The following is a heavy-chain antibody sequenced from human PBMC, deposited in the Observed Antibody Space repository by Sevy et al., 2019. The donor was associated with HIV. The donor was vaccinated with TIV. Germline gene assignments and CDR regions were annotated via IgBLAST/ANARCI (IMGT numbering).Heavy chain of an antibody. CDR1: GFSFSDYA. CDR3: AKDEDLEMPTVFDY. CDR2: MSGSGGRT. V-gene: IGHV3-23*01. J-gene: IGHJ4*02. D-gene: IGHD4-4*01. Sequence: GGSLRLSCAASGFSFSDYAMSWVCQAPGKGLEWVSSMSGSGGRTYYADSVKGGFTISRDNSKNTLYLQMNSLRAGDTAVYYCAKDEDLEMPTVFDYWGQGTLVTASS.